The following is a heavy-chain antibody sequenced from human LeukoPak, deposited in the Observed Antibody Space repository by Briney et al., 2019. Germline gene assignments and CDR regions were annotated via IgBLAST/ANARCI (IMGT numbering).Heavy chain of an antibody. Sequence: GGSLRLSCAASGFTFSDYYMSWIRQAPGKGLEWVSYISSSGSTIYYADSVKGRFTISRDNAKNSLYLQMNSLRAEDTAVYYCARDRYCGTYYMDVWGKGTTVTVSS. CDR3: ARDRYCGTYYMDV. V-gene: IGHV3-11*04. J-gene: IGHJ6*03. CDR1: GFTFSDYY. CDR2: ISSSGSTI. D-gene: IGHD1-26*01.